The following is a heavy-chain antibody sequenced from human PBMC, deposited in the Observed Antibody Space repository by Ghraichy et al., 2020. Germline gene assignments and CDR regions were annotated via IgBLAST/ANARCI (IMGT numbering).Heavy chain of an antibody. D-gene: IGHD6-6*01. Sequence: ASVKVPCKASGYTFTGYYMHWVRQAPGQGLEWMGWINPNSGGTNYAQKFQGRVTMTRDTSISTAYMELSRLTSDDTAVYYCARGSGSSSKHDYWGQGTLVTVSS. CDR2: INPNSGGT. V-gene: IGHV1-2*02. CDR3: ARGSGSSSKHDY. J-gene: IGHJ4*02. CDR1: GYTFTGYY.